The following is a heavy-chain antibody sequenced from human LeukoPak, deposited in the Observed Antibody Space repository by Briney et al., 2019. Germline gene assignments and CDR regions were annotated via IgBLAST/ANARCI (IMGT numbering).Heavy chain of an antibody. CDR3: ARASTYYYYGMDG. CDR1: GFTISSAS. J-gene: IGHJ6*02. D-gene: IGHD2-21*01. V-gene: IGHV3-48*04. CDR2: ISSSGSTI. Sequence: PGGSLRLSCPASGFTISSASMSWVRQAPGKGLEWVSYISSSGSTIYYADSVKGRFTISRGNADNSLYLQMNSLRAEDTAVYYFARASTYYYYGMDGLGQGATVTVSS.